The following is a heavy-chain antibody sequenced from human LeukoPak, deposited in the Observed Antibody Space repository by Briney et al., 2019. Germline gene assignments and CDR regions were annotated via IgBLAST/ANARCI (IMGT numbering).Heavy chain of an antibody. Sequence: GESLRLSCAASGFTFSSYGLNWVRQAPGKGLEWVSTFSSGGHIYYEDSVKGRFTISRDNAKNSLYLQMNSLRAEDTAVYYCARDQDGGKYYYESSGYSHWGQGILVTVSS. D-gene: IGHD3-22*01. CDR1: GFTFSSYG. V-gene: IGHV3-21*01. CDR2: FSSGGHI. J-gene: IGHJ4*02. CDR3: ARDQDGGKYYYESSGYSH.